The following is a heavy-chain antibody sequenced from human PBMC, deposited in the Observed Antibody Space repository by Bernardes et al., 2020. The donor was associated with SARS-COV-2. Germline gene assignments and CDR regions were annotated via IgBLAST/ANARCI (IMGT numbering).Heavy chain of an antibody. V-gene: IGHV3-48*01. CDR3: ASKIYGSGSYYIDS. D-gene: IGHD3-10*01. J-gene: IGHJ4*02. CDR2: ISSSSATI. CDR1: GFTFSSYS. Sequence: GGSLRLSCAASGFTFSSYSMNWVRQAPGKGLEWVSYISSSSATIYYADSAKGRFTTSRDNAKNSLYLQMNGLRAEDTAVYYCASKIYGSGSYYIDSWGQGTLVTVSS.